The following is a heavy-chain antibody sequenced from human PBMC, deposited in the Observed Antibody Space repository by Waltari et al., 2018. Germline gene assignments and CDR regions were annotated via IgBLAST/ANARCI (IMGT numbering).Heavy chain of an antibody. CDR3: ARDPNHVLGVSFDS. V-gene: IGHV3-7*01. CDR2: INQDGSQK. J-gene: IGHJ4*02. D-gene: IGHD3-10*02. CDR1: GFTFSRDW. Sequence: EVQLVESGGGLVQPGESLRLSCATSGFTFSRDWMNWVRKAPGKGLEWVANINQDGSQKYYVDSVKGRFTISRDNAKNSLFLQMNSLRTEDTAMYYCARDPNHVLGVSFDSWGPGTLVTVSS.